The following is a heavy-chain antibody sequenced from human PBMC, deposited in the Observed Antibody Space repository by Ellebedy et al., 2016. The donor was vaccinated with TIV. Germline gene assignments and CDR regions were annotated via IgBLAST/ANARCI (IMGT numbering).Heavy chain of an antibody. J-gene: IGHJ6*02. CDR3: ARARAYYYYYGMDV. Sequence: SETLSLTXTVSGGSISSYYWSWIRQPPGKGLEWIGYIYYSGSTNYNPSLKSRVTISVDKSKNQFSLKLSSVTAADTAVYYCARARAYYYYYGMDVWGQGTTVTVSS. CDR2: IYYSGST. V-gene: IGHV4-59*12. CDR1: GGSISSYY.